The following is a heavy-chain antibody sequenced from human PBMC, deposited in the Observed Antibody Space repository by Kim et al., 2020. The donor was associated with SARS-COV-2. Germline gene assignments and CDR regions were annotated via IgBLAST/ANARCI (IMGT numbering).Heavy chain of an antibody. D-gene: IGHD1-1*01. CDR3: AKELFGTRWVSLDS. CDR1: GFPFNGSC. CDR2: ISKDGRRT. V-gene: IGHV3-43*01. Sequence: GGSLRLSCSASGFPFNGSCMHWVRQVPGRGLEWVSPISKDGRRTFYLDSVRRRFTISSDNGKNSLYLQMNGMTPEDTALYYCAKELFGTRWVSLDSWGQG. J-gene: IGHJ4*02.